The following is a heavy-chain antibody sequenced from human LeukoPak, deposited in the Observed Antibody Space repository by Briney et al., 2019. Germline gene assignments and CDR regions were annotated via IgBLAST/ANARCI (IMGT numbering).Heavy chain of an antibody. CDR1: GFTFTTYA. CDR3: AKMAIVGNWFDP. V-gene: IGHV3-23*01. Sequence: GGSLRLSCAASGFTFTTYAMSWVRQAPGKGLDWVSGITDSGGSTFYADAVKGRFTISRDNSKNTLYLQMNSLRAEDTAVYYCAKMAIVGNWFDPWGQGTLVTVSS. D-gene: IGHD5-12*01. J-gene: IGHJ5*02. CDR2: ITDSGGST.